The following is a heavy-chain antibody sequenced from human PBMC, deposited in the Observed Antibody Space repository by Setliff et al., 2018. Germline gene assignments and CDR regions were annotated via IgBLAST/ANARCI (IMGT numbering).Heavy chain of an antibody. CDR3: AREQGRSYYDSSGFDY. CDR2: IHHSGST. V-gene: IGHV4-61*10. J-gene: IGHJ4*02. CDR1: GDSISSRTYY. D-gene: IGHD3-22*01. Sequence: PSETLSLTCTVSGDSISSRTYYWSWIRQPAGKGLEWIAYIHHSGSTDYNPSLKSRVTLSMDTSKNHFSLKLTSLTAADTAIYYCAREQGRSYYDSSGFDYWGQGTLVTVSS.